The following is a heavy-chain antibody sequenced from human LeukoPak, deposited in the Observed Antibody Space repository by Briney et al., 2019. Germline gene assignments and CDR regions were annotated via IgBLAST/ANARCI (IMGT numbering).Heavy chain of an antibody. CDR1: GFTVSSNY. Sequence: GGSLRLSCAPSGFTVSSNYMSWVRQAPGKGLEWVSVIYSGGRTYYADSVKGRFTISRDNSKNTLYLQMNSLRAEDTAGYYCARDPSYGSGSPYYFDYWGRGTLVTVSS. CDR2: IYSGGRT. D-gene: IGHD3-10*01. CDR3: ARDPSYGSGSPYYFDY. V-gene: IGHV3-66*01. J-gene: IGHJ4*02.